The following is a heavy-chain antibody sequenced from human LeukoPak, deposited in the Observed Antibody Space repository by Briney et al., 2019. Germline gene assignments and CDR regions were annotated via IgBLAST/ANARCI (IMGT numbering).Heavy chain of an antibody. CDR1: GFTFSSYS. J-gene: IGHJ3*02. D-gene: IGHD2-8*02. CDR2: ISSSSYT. CDR3: ARGDMGTETSSNAFDI. Sequence: RGSLRLSCAASGFTFSSYSMNWVRQAPGKGLEWVSYISSSSYTNSADSVKGRFTISRDNAKKSLFLQMHSLRAEDTAVYYCARGDMGTETSSNAFDIWGQGTVVTVSS. V-gene: IGHV3-21*05.